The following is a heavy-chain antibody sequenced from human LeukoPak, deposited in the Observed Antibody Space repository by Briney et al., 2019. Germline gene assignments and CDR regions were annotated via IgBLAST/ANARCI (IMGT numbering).Heavy chain of an antibody. V-gene: IGHV2-70*11. CDR3: ARIQSATALYYFDY. CDR2: IDWDDDK. CDR1: GFSLSTSGMC. Sequence: SGPALVKPTQTLTLTCTFSGFSLSTSGMCVSWIRQPPGKALEWLARIDWDDDKYYSTSLRTRLTISKDTSKNQVVLTITNMAPVDTATYYCARIQSATALYYFDYWGQGTLVTVSS. J-gene: IGHJ4*02. D-gene: IGHD6-25*01.